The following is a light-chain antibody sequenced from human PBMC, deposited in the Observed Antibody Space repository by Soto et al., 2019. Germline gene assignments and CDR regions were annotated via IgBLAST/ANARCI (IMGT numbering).Light chain of an antibody. CDR2: GAS. Sequence: EIVMTQSPATLSVSPGERATLSCWTSQSIKNNLAWYQQRPGQAPRLLIYGASTRATGIPARFSGSGSGTEFTLTVRSLQSEDFAVYYCQQYNNWPQTFGQGTKVEIK. V-gene: IGKV3-15*01. J-gene: IGKJ1*01. CDR1: QSIKNN. CDR3: QQYNNWPQT.